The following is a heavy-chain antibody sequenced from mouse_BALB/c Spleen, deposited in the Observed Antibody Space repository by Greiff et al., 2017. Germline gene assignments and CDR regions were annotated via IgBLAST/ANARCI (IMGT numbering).Heavy chain of an antibody. J-gene: IGHJ4*01. D-gene: IGHD2-3*01. CDR1: GYSFTSYY. CDR3: ARDDDGYGAMDY. CDR2: IDPFNGGT. V-gene: IGHV1-28*01. Sequence: EVQLQQSGPELMKPGASVKISCKASGYSFTSYYMHWVKQSHGKSLEWIGYIDPFNGGTSYNQKFKGKATLTVDKSSSTAYMHLSSLTSEDSAVYYCARDDDGYGAMDYWGQGTSVTVSS.